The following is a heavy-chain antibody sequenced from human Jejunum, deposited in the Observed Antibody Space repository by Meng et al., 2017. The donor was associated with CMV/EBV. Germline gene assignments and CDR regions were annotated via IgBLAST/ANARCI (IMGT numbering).Heavy chain of an antibody. V-gene: IGHV4-39*01. CDR1: GGTISSSSYY. Sequence: CTVSGGTISSSSYYWGWKRQPPGEGLKWIRSIYYSGSTYYNASQKNRVTISVDTSKNQFSLKLSSVTATDTAVYYCARIGGIGDYWSQGTLVTVSS. J-gene: IGHJ4*02. CDR3: ARIGGIGDY. CDR2: IYYSGST. D-gene: IGHD2-15*01.